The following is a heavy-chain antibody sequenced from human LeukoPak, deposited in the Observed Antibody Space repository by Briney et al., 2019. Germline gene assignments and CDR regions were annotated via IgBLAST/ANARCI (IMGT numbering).Heavy chain of an antibody. J-gene: IGHJ3*02. CDR2: IYTSGST. CDR3: AKVFITAANHDAFDI. CDR1: GGSISSGSYY. D-gene: IGHD6-13*01. Sequence: SETLSLTCTVSGGSISSGSYYWSWIRQPAWKGLEWIGHIYTSGSTNYNPSLKSRVTMSVDTSKNQFSLKLSSVTAADTAVYYCAKVFITAANHDAFDIWGQGTMVTVSS. V-gene: IGHV4-61*09.